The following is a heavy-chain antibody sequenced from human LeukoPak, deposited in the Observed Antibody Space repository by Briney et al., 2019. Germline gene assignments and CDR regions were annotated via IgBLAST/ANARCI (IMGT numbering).Heavy chain of an antibody. D-gene: IGHD3-10*01. CDR3: AAVRYSGSYDY. Sequence: SVKVSCKASGYTFTGYYMHWVRQARGQRLEWIGWIVVGSGNTNYAQKFQERVTITRDMSTSTAYMELSSLRSEDTAVYYCAAVRYSGSYDYWGQGTLVTVSS. CDR1: GYTFTGYY. CDR2: IVVGSGNT. J-gene: IGHJ4*02. V-gene: IGHV1-58*02.